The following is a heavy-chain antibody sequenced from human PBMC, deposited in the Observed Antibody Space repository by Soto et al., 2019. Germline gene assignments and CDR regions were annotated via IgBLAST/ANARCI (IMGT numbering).Heavy chain of an antibody. CDR2: INPNSGGT. Sequence: GASVKVSCKASGYTFTGNYMHWVRQAPGQGLEWMGWINPNSGGTNYAQKFQGWVTMTRDTSISTAYMELSRLRSDDTAVYYCARGGDDSSYYYYYMDVWGKGTTVTVSS. J-gene: IGHJ6*03. CDR1: GYTFTGNY. V-gene: IGHV1-2*04. CDR3: ARGGDDSSYYYYYMDV. D-gene: IGHD2-21*02.